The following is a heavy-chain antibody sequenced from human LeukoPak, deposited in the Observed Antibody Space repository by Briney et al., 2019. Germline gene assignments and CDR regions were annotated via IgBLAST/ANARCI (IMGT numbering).Heavy chain of an antibody. D-gene: IGHD6-13*01. Sequence: GGSLRLSCAASGFTFSSYSMNWVRQAPGKGLEWVSSISSSSSYIYYADSVKGRFTISRDNAKNSLYLQMNSLRDEDTAVYYCARDARYSSSWYGDGYNWFDPWGQGTLVTVSS. CDR2: ISSSSSYI. V-gene: IGHV3-21*01. J-gene: IGHJ5*02. CDR1: GFTFSSYS. CDR3: ARDARYSSSWYGDGYNWFDP.